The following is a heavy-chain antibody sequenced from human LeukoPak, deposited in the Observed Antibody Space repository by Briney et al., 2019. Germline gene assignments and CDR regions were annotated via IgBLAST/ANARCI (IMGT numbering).Heavy chain of an antibody. CDR3: ASRPYVWGSYRYFDY. J-gene: IGHJ4*02. D-gene: IGHD3-16*02. Sequence: KPSGTLSLTCAVSGGSISSSNWWSWVRQPPGKGLEWIGEIYHSGSTNYNPSLKSRVTISVDKSKNQFSLKLSSVTAADTAVYYCASRPYVWGSYRYFDYWGQGTLVTVSS. CDR1: GGSISSSNW. V-gene: IGHV4-4*02. CDR2: IYHSGST.